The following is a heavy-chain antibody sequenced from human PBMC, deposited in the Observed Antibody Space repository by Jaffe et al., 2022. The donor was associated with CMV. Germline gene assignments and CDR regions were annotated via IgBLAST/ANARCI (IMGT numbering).Heavy chain of an antibody. V-gene: IGHV6-1*01. Sequence: QVQLQQSGPGLVKPSQTLSLTCAISGDSVSSNSAAWNWIRQSPSRGLEWLGRTYYRSKWYNDYAVSVKSRITINPDTSKNQFSLQLNSVTPEDTAVYYCARVVSDIVVVPADSYYYYYYYGMDVWGQGTTVTVSS. CDR3: ARVVSDIVVVPADSYYYYYYYGMDV. D-gene: IGHD2-2*01. CDR2: TYYRSKWYN. CDR1: GDSVSSNSAA. J-gene: IGHJ6*02.